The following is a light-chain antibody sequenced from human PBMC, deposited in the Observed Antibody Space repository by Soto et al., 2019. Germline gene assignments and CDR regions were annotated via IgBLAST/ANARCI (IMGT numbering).Light chain of an antibody. J-gene: IGLJ3*02. V-gene: IGLV2-18*02. Sequence: QSALTQPPSVSGSPGQSVTISCTGSTNAFGRYNRVPWYQQSPGTAPKLIIYEVNNRPSGVPDRFSGSKSGNTASLTISGLQTEDEADYYCSSFTTATTWVFGGGTKLTVL. CDR2: EVN. CDR3: SSFTTATTWV. CDR1: TNAFGRYNR.